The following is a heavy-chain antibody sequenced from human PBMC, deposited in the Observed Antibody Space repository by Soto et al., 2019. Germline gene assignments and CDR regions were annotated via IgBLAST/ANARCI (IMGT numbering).Heavy chain of an antibody. CDR1: GFTFDDYA. Sequence: EVQLVESGGGFVQPGRSLRLSCAASGFTFDDYAMHWVRQAPGKGLEWVSGISWNSGSIGYADSVKGRFTISRDNAKNSLYLQVNSLRAEDTALYYCAKDTYYDILTGAFDIWGQETMVTVSS. CDR2: ISWNSGSI. CDR3: AKDTYYDILTGAFDI. V-gene: IGHV3-9*01. J-gene: IGHJ3*02. D-gene: IGHD3-9*01.